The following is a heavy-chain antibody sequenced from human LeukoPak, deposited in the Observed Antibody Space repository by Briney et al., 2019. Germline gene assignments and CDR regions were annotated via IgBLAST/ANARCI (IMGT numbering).Heavy chain of an antibody. J-gene: IGHJ6*02. D-gene: IGHD2-2*01. CDR1: GFIFSDYY. V-gene: IGHV3-11*06. CDR3: ASLWGGYCSSTSCYARYYYYGMDV. CDR2: ISRSSSYT. Sequence: KPGGSLRLSCAASGFIFSDYYMNWIRQAPGKGLEWVSYISRSSSYTKYADSVQGRFTISRDNVQSSLYLQMNSLRAEDTAVYYCASLWGGYCSSTSCYARYYYYGMDVWGQGTTVTVSS.